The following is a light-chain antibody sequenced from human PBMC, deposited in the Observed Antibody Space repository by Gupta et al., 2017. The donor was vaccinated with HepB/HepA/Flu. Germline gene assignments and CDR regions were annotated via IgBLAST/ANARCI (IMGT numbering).Light chain of an antibody. CDR2: LGA. Sequence: DIVMTQSPLSLPVTPGEQASISCRSSQSLLHSNGYNYLDWYLQKPGQSPQLLIYLGANRDSGVPDRFSGSGSGTDFTLKISRVEAEDVGVYYCMQALQTPPWTFGQGTKVEIK. CDR3: MQALQTPPWT. J-gene: IGKJ1*01. CDR1: QSLLHSNGYNY. V-gene: IGKV2-28*01.